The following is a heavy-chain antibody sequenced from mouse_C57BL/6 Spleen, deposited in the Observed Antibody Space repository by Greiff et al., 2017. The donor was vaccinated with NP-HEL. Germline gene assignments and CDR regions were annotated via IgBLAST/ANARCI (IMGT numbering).Heavy chain of an antibody. V-gene: IGHV6-6*01. CDR3: TRRGQLRLHSLDY. J-gene: IGHJ2*01. D-gene: IGHD3-2*02. CDR2: IRNKANNHAT. CDR1: GFTFSDAW. Sequence: EVKVEESGGGLVQPGGSMKLSCAASGFTFSDAWMDWVRQSPEKGLEWVAEIRNKANNHATYYAESVKGRFTISRDDSKSSVYLQMNSLRAEDTGIYYCTRRGQLRLHSLDYWGQGTTLTVSS.